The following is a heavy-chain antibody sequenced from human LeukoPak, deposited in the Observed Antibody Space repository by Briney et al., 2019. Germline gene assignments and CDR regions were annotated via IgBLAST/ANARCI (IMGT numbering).Heavy chain of an antibody. CDR3: ARGRNIAVAGTRWFDP. J-gene: IGHJ5*02. D-gene: IGHD6-19*01. CDR1: GYTFTGYY. CDR2: INPNRGGT. V-gene: IGHV1-2*02. Sequence: ASVKVSCKASGYTFTGYYMHWVRQAPGQGLEWMGWINPNRGGTNYAQKFQGRVTMTRDTSISTAYMELSRLGSDDTAVYYCARGRNIAVAGTRWFDPWGQGTLVTVSS.